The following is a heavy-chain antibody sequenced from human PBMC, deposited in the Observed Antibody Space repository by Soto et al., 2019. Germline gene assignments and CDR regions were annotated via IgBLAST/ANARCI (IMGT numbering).Heavy chain of an antibody. J-gene: IGHJ5*02. Sequence: QVHLVQSGVEVKTPGASVKVSCQASGYTFFTYDISWVRQAPGQGLEWTGWISTYSGDTKYAQKSQGRVTMTTDTSTTTAYLELRSLRSDDTAVYYCARHHGPTTSENWFDPWGQGTLVTVSS. CDR2: ISTYSGDT. CDR3: ARHHGPTTSENWFDP. D-gene: IGHD5-12*01. V-gene: IGHV1-18*01. CDR1: GYTFFTYD.